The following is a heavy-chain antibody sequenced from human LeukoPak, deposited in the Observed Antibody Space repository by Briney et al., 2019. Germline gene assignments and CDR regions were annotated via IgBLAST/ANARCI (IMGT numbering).Heavy chain of an antibody. V-gene: IGHV3-21*01. CDR1: GFTFSSYN. J-gene: IGHJ4*02. CDR2: ITSGSSYI. CDR3: ARDRGQLVIPFFFDY. Sequence: GGSLRLSCAASGFTFSSYNMNWVRQAPGQGLEWVSSITSGSSYIYYADSVKGRFTISRDNAKNSLFLQMSSLRDEDTAVYYCARDRGQLVIPFFFDYWGQGILVTVSS. D-gene: IGHD3-9*01.